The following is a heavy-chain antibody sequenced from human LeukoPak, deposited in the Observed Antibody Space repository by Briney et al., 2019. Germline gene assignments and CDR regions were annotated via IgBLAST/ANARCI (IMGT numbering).Heavy chain of an antibody. V-gene: IGHV3-23*01. Sequence: GGSLRLSCAASGFTFSSYAMNWVRQAPGKGLEWVSFISGSGDTTYYANSVKGRFTISRDSSKNTLYLQMNSLRAEDTAVYYCAKSRGESRGASNYWGQGTLVTVSS. D-gene: IGHD1-26*01. CDR1: GFTFSSYA. CDR2: ISGSGDTT. J-gene: IGHJ4*02. CDR3: AKSRGESRGASNY.